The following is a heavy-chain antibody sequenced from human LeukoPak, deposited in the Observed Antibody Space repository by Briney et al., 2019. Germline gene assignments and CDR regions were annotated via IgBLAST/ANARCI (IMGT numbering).Heavy chain of an antibody. J-gene: IGHJ4*02. CDR2: IRFDGSNK. CDR1: GFTFTTYG. CDR3: ATHGYNLDYYFDY. V-gene: IGHV3-30*02. D-gene: IGHD5-24*01. Sequence: GGSPRLSCAASGFTFTTYGMHWVRQAPGKGLEWVAFIRFDGSNKYYADSVKGRFTISRDNSKNTLYLQMNSLRAEDTAMYYCATHGYNLDYYFDYWGQGTLVTVSS.